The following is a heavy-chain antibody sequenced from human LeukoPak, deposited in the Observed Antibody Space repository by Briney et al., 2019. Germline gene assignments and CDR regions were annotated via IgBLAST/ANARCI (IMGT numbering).Heavy chain of an antibody. CDR2: IYYTGST. D-gene: IGHD5-12*01. J-gene: IGHJ5*02. CDR1: GGSISSSPYY. CDR3: ARLGYTGTSFQFYP. Sequence: PSETLSLTCNVSGGSISSSPYYWGWIRQPPGKGLEWIGSIYYTGSTNYNPSLKSRVTMSVDTSKNQFSLKVTSVTAADTAVYYCARLGYTGTSFQFYPWGQGTLVTVSS. V-gene: IGHV4-39*01.